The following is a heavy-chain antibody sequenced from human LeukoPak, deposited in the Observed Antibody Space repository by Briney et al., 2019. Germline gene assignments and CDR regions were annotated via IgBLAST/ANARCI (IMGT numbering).Heavy chain of an antibody. CDR3: VRIIVGASNWFDS. J-gene: IGHJ5*01. V-gene: IGHV3-74*01. D-gene: IGHD1-26*01. Sequence: GGSLRLSCAASGFSFSTHWMHWVRQAPGKGLVWVSRIHSDGSVTNHADSVKGRFTISRDNAKNTLYLQMNSLRAEDTAVYYCVRIIVGASNWFDSWGQGTLVTVSS. CDR1: GFSFSTHW. CDR2: IHSDGSVT.